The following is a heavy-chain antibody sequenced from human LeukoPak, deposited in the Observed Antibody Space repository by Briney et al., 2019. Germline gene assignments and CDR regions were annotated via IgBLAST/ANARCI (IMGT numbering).Heavy chain of an antibody. CDR3: AKDSYGKGDF. Sequence: GGSLRLSCAASGFTFSSYGMHWVRQAPGKGLEWVAVISYDGSNKYYADSVKGRFTISRDNAKNSLYLQMNSLRAEDTAVYYCAKDSYGKGDFWGQGVLVTVSS. J-gene: IGHJ4*02. CDR1: GFTFSSYG. CDR2: ISYDGSNK. D-gene: IGHD2-21*01. V-gene: IGHV3-30*18.